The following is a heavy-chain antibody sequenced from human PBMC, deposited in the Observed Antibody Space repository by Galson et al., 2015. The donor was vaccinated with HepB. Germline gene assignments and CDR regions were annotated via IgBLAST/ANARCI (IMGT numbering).Heavy chain of an antibody. Sequence: SLRLSCAASGFIFSKYALHWVRQAPGKGLEWVAVISYDGSNKYYADSMKGRFTISRDNSKDTLYLQMNSLRTEDTAVYSCARDPGLYGGNHWDYWGQGTLVTVSS. CDR2: ISYDGSNK. CDR1: GFIFSKYA. CDR3: ARDPGLYGGNHWDY. V-gene: IGHV3-30*04. D-gene: IGHD4-23*01. J-gene: IGHJ4*02.